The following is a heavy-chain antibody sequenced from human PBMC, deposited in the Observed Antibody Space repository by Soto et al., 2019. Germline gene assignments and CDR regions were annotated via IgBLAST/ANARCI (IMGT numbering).Heavy chain of an antibody. V-gene: IGHV6-1*01. CDR2: TYYRSKWYD. Sequence: PSQTLSITCVISGDSVSSNSAAWNWIRQSPSRGLEWLGRTYYRSKWYDDYAVSVRSRITINPDTSKNQFSLQLNSVTPEDTAVYYCARVDLRRSSLFWFDPWGQGTLVTVSS. D-gene: IGHD6-6*01. J-gene: IGHJ5*02. CDR3: ARVDLRRSSLFWFDP. CDR1: GDSVSSNSAA.